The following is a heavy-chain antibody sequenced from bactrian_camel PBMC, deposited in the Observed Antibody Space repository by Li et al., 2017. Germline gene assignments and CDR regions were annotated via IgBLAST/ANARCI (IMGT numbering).Heavy chain of an antibody. V-gene: IGHV3S55*01. CDR3: AFRRGQTYCSLRNVVGFPY. D-gene: IGHD1*01. CDR2: SRSDGSP. J-gene: IGHJ4*01. CDR1: GFTLLDSD. Sequence: QVQLVESGGGSVQAGGSLRLSCTASGFTLLDSDMAWYRQPPGRECELVSTSRSDGSPDYADSVKGRFTISQDNAKNTLYLRMNSLKSDDTDMYFCAFRRGQTYCSLRNVVGFPYWGRGTQVTVS.